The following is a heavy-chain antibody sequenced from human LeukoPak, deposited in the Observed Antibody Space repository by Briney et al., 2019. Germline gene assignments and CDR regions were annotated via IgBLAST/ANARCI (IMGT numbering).Heavy chain of an antibody. Sequence: GGSLRLSCAASGFTFSSYWMSWVRQAPGKGLEWVANIKKDGSEKNYVDSVKGRFTISRGNAKNSLSLQMNSLRAEDTAVYYCARRSPLEWLSEQYYFDYWGQGTVVTVSS. D-gene: IGHD3-3*01. CDR3: ARRSPLEWLSEQYYFDY. CDR2: IKKDGSEK. V-gene: IGHV3-7*03. J-gene: IGHJ4*02. CDR1: GFTFSSYW.